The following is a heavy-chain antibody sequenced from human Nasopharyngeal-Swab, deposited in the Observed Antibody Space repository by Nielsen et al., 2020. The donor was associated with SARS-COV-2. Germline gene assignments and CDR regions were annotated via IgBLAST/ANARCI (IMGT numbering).Heavy chain of an antibody. CDR1: GFTFSSYA. CDR2: ISSNGGST. V-gene: IGHV3-64D*06. D-gene: IGHD3-10*01. J-gene: IGHJ5*02. CDR3: VKPVHITMVRGVMSGPNWFDP. Sequence: GGSLRLSCSASGFTFSSYAMHWVRQAPGKGLECVSAISSNGGSTYYADSVKGRFTISRDNSKNTLYLQMSSLRAEDTAVYYCVKPVHITMVRGVMSGPNWFDPWGQGTLVTVSS.